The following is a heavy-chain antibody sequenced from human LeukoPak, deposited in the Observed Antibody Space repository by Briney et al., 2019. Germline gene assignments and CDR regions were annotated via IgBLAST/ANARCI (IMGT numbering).Heavy chain of an antibody. CDR1: GGSINSYNW. V-gene: IGHV4-4*02. Sequence: MTSETLSLTCAVSGGSINSYNWWSWVRQPPGKGLAWIGEIYQSGSTNYNPSLKSRVTISVDKSKNQFSLKLNSVTAADTAVYYCATRGYNYDRGFDPWGQGTLVTVSS. CDR3: ATRGYNYDRGFDP. J-gene: IGHJ5*02. D-gene: IGHD5-18*01. CDR2: IYQSGST.